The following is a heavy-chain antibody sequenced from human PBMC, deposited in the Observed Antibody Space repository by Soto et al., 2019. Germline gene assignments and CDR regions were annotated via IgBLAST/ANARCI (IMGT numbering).Heavy chain of an antibody. D-gene: IGHD3-10*01. V-gene: IGHV3-30-3*01. Sequence: QVQVVESGGGVVQPGRSLRLSCAASGFTFSSYAMHWVRQAPGKGLEWVAVISYDGINEYYADSVKGRFTISRDNSKNTLYLQMTSLRAEDTAVYYCARGSAGHYNSGTLLDWGQGTLVTVSS. CDR3: ARGSAGHYNSGTLLD. J-gene: IGHJ4*02. CDR1: GFTFSSYA. CDR2: ISYDGINE.